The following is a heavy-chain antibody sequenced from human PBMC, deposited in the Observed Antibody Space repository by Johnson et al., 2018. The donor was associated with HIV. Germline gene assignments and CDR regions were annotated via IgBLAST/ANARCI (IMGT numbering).Heavy chain of an antibody. V-gene: IGHV3-74*02. CDR3: AKVRYYDSSCPDAFDI. Sequence: EVQLVESGGGLVQPGGSLRLSCAASGFTFSSYWMHWVRQAPGKGLVWVSRINSDGSSPNYADSVKGRFTISRDNAKNTRYLQMNSRRAEDTAVYYCAKVRYYDSSCPDAFDIWGQGTMVTVSS. D-gene: IGHD3-22*01. J-gene: IGHJ3*02. CDR1: GFTFSSYW. CDR2: INSDGSSP.